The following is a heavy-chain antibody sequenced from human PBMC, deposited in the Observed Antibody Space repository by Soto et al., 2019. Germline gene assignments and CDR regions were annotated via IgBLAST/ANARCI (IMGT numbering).Heavy chain of an antibody. CDR3: AKDLTRQLAYWLDP. J-gene: IGHJ5*02. Sequence: RASVEVSWKASGFAFTGYYIHWLRQAPGQGLEWMGWINAHSGGTEYAQKFQGRVTLARDTSIATAYLTLTSLTSDDTALYYCAKDLTRQLAYWLDPWGQGTQVTVSS. D-gene: IGHD6-6*01. V-gene: IGHV1-2*02. CDR1: GFAFTGYY. CDR2: INAHSGGT.